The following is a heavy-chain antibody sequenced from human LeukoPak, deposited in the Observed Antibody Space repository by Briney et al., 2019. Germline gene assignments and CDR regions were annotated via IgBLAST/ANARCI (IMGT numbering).Heavy chain of an antibody. Sequence: GGSLRLSCVVSGFTISSYGMHWVRQAPGKGLEWVAFIRFDGSNKYYADSVKGRFTISRDNSKNTLYLQMNSLRAEDTAVYYCARDRVGYSYGKAGAFDIWGQGTMVIVSS. V-gene: IGHV3-30*02. CDR2: IRFDGSNK. J-gene: IGHJ3*02. CDR3: ARDRVGYSYGKAGAFDI. CDR1: GFTISSYG. D-gene: IGHD5-18*01.